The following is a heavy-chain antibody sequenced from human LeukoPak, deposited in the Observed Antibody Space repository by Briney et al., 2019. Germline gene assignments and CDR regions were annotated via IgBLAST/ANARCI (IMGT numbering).Heavy chain of an antibody. CDR2: INPNSGGT. D-gene: IGHD2-2*01. Sequence: ASVKVSCKASGYTFTGYYMHWVRQAPGQGLEWMGWINPNSGGTNYAQKFQGRVTMTRDTSISPAYMELSRLRSDDTAVYYCATGPQGYCSSTSCYGGDWFDPWGQGTLVIVSS. V-gene: IGHV1-2*02. CDR3: ATGPQGYCSSTSCYGGDWFDP. J-gene: IGHJ5*02. CDR1: GYTFTGYY.